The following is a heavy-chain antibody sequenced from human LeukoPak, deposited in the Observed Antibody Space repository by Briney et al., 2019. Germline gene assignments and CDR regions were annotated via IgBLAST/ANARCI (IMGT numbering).Heavy chain of an antibody. Sequence: GGSLRLSCSASGFTFNNYAMHWVRQAPGKGLEYVSAITSNGGSTYYAASVKGRFTSSRDNSRNTLYLQMSSLRAEDTAVYYCVKGVGATAAFDIWGQGTMVTVSS. CDR2: ITSNGGST. D-gene: IGHD1-26*01. V-gene: IGHV3-64D*09. CDR1: GFTFNNYA. J-gene: IGHJ3*02. CDR3: VKGVGATAAFDI.